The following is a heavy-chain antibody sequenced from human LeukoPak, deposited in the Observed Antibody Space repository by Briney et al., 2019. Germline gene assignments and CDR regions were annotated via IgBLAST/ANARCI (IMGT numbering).Heavy chain of an antibody. D-gene: IGHD6-19*01. J-gene: IGHJ4*02. CDR1: GDSVSSNSAA. V-gene: IGHV6-1*01. CDR3: ARGGSGASVADFHY. CDR2: TYYRTKWYD. Sequence: SQTLSLTCAISGDSVSSNSAAWNWIRLSPSRGLEWLGRTYYRTKWYDDYAVSVKSRITINSDTSRNQFSLQLNSVTPEDTAVYYCARGGSGASVADFHYWGQGILVTVSS.